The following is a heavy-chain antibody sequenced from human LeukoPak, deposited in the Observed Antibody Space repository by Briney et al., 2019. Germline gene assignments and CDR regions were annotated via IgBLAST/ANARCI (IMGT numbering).Heavy chain of an antibody. Sequence: PSETLSLTCAVYGGSFSGYYWSWIRQPPGKGLEWIGEINHSGSTNYNPSLKSRVTISVDTSKNQFSLKLSSVTAADTAVYYCARARDSSSWHLDYWGQGTLVTVSS. CDR1: GGSFSGYY. D-gene: IGHD6-13*01. J-gene: IGHJ4*02. CDR3: ARARDSSSWHLDY. V-gene: IGHV4-34*01. CDR2: INHSGST.